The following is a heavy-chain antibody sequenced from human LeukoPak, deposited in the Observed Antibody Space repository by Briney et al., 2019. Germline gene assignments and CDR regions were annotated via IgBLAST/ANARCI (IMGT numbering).Heavy chain of an antibody. J-gene: IGHJ4*02. V-gene: IGHV3-23*01. D-gene: IGHD2-15*01. Sequence: GGSLRLCCAASGGTLSSYAMSWVRQGPGKGLEWVSASSVSGNTYHADSVKGRFTISRDSSKNTLYLQMNSLRAGDAAVYYCAKAPVTTCSGAYCYPFDYWSQGTLVTVSS. CDR2: SSVSGNT. CDR1: GGTLSSYA. CDR3: AKAPVTTCSGAYCYPFDY.